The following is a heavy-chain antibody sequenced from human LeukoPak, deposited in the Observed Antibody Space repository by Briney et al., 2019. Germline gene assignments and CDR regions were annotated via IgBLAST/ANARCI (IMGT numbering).Heavy chain of an antibody. V-gene: IGHV1-8*01. Sequence: GASVKVSCKASGYTFTSYDINWVRQATGQGLEWMGWMNPNSGNTGYAQKFQGRVTMTRNTSISTAHMELSSLRSEDTAVYYCARVPRVAISANWFDPWGQGTLVTVSS. CDR2: MNPNSGNT. D-gene: IGHD3-3*01. J-gene: IGHJ5*02. CDR1: GYTFTSYD. CDR3: ARVPRVAISANWFDP.